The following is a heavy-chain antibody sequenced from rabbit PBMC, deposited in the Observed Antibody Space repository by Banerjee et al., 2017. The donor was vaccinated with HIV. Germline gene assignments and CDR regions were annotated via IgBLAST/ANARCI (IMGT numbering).Heavy chain of an antibody. CDR1: GFSFSSNA. CDR2: IYAGSSGST. J-gene: IGHJ4*01. Sequence: QSLEESGGDLVKPGASLTLTCTASGFSFSSNAMCWVRQAPGKGLEWIGCIYAGSSGSTYYASWAKGRFTISKTSSTTVTLQMTSLTAADTATYFCARHYIWDYAGYALNLWGQGTLVTVS. D-gene: IGHD7-1*01. V-gene: IGHV1S40*01. CDR3: ARHYIWDYAGYALNL.